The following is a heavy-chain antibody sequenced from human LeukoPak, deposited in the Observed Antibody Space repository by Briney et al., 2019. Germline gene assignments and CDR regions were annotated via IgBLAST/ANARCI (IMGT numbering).Heavy chain of an antibody. V-gene: IGHV3-48*03. CDR3: AELGITMIGGV. CDR2: ISSSGSTI. J-gene: IGHJ6*04. CDR1: GFTFSSYE. Sequence: GGSLSLSCAAAGFTFSSYEMNWVRQATGKGLEWVSYISSSGSTIYYADSVKGRFTISRDNAKNSLYLQMNSLRAEDTAVYYCAELGITMIGGVWGKGTTVTISS. D-gene: IGHD3-10*02.